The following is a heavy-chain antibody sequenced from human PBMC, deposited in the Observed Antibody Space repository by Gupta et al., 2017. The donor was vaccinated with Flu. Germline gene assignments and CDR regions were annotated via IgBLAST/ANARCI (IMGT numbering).Heavy chain of an antibody. CDR1: A. CDR2: ISGSGGTT. Sequence: AMSWVRQAPGKGLEWVAGISGSGGTTPYADSVKGRFTISRDNSKNTLYLQMNSLGAEDTAIYYCAKCSGSRTAAARAFDHWGQGTLVTVSS. J-gene: IGHJ4*02. CDR3: AKCSGSRTAAARAFDH. V-gene: IGHV3-23*01. D-gene: IGHD6-13*01.